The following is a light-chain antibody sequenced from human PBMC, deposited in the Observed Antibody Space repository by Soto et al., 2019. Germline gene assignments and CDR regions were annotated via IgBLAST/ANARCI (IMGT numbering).Light chain of an antibody. V-gene: IGLV2-14*03. CDR2: DVS. CDR3: SSYTSISTWV. Sequence: QSALTQPASVSGSPGQSITISCSGTSSDIGNYNYVSWYQQHPGKAPKLMIYDVSNRPSGVSNRFSGSKSGNTASLTISGLQPQDEADYYCSSYTSISTWVFGGGTKVIVL. J-gene: IGLJ2*01. CDR1: SSDIGNYNY.